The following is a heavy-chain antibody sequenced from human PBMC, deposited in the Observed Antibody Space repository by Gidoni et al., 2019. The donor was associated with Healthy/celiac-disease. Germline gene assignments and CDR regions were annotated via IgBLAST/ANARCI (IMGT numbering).Heavy chain of an antibody. V-gene: IGHV1-69*01. J-gene: IGHJ5*02. CDR2: IIPIFGTA. CDR1: RGTFRSSA. Sequence: QVQLVQSGAEVKKPGSSVKVSCKASRGTFRSSAISWVRQAPGQGLEWMGGIIPIFGTANYAQKFQGRVTITADESTSTAYMELSSLRSEDTAVYYCARDGHSNPYGLINWFDPWGQGTLVTVSS. CDR3: ARDGHSNPYGLINWFDP. D-gene: IGHD4-4*01.